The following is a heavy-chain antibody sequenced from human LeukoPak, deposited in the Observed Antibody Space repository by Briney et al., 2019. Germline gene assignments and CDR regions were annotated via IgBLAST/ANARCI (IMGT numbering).Heavy chain of an antibody. Sequence: PSETLSLTCAVYGGSFSGYYWSWIRQPPGKGLEWIGEINHSGSTNYNPSLKSRVTISVDTSKNQFSLKLSSVTAADAAVYYCARVVRQWLAHNAFDIWGQGTMVTVSS. D-gene: IGHD6-19*01. CDR1: GGSFSGYY. CDR3: ARVVRQWLAHNAFDI. V-gene: IGHV4-34*01. CDR2: INHSGST. J-gene: IGHJ3*02.